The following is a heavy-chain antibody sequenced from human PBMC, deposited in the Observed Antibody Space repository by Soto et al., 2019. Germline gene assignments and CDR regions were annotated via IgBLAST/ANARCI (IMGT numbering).Heavy chain of an antibody. CDR2: ISGSGGST. Sequence: PGGSLRLSCAASGFTFSSYAMSWVRQAPGKGLEWVSAISGSGGSTYYADSVKGRFTISRDNSKNTLYLQMNSLRAEDTAVYYCAKRNIEAAGSRVYYYYGMDVWGQGTTVTVYS. CDR1: GFTFSSYA. CDR3: AKRNIEAAGSRVYYYYGMDV. V-gene: IGHV3-23*01. J-gene: IGHJ6*02. D-gene: IGHD6-13*01.